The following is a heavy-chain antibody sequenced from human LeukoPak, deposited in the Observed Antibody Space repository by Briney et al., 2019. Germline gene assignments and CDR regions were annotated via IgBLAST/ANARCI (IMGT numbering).Heavy chain of an antibody. V-gene: IGHV3-7*03. Sequence: QPGGSLRLSCAASGFTFSSHWMTWVRQAPGKGLEWVANIKEDGTRKNYMDSVKGRFTISRDNAKNSLYLQMNSLRAEDTAVYYCATLQGYCSGGSCYSGDYWGQGTLVTVSS. D-gene: IGHD2-15*01. CDR1: GFTFSSHW. CDR3: ATLQGYCSGGSCYSGDY. J-gene: IGHJ4*02. CDR2: IKEDGTRK.